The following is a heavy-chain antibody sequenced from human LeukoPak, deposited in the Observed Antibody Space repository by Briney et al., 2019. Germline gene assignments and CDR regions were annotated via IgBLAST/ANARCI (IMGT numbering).Heavy chain of an antibody. CDR2: INTNSGGA. V-gene: IGHV1-2*02. Sequence: ASVTVSYKATRYTYTDYFLHWVRQAPGRGLEWMGWINTNSGGANYAQKFQGRVSMTRDTSISTAYMELSRLRSDDTAIYYCASGEPTIVDSALLSDSWRQGTLVTVSS. CDR1: RYTYTDYF. J-gene: IGHJ4*02. CDR3: ASGEPTIVDSALLSDS. D-gene: IGHD5-18*01.